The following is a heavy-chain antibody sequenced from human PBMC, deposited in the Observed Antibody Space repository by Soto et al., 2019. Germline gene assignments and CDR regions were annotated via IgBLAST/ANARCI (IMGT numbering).Heavy chain of an antibody. CDR3: ARLSGSWTPDY. J-gene: IGHJ4*02. CDR2: IFPDDSDT. D-gene: IGHD6-13*01. Sequence: GESLKISCKGSGYSFINYWIGWVRQMPGKGLEWMGIIFPDDSDTRYNPSFQGQVTISVDKSINTAYLQWNSLKASDIAMYYCARLSGSWTPDYWGQGTLVTVSS. CDR1: GYSFINYW. V-gene: IGHV5-51*01.